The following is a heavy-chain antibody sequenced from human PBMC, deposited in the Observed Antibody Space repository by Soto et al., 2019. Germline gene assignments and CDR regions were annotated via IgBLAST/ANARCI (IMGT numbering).Heavy chain of an antibody. CDR1: GYTFTSYG. CDR3: ARFYIVVVVAAGDEAFDI. J-gene: IGHJ3*02. D-gene: IGHD2-15*01. Sequence: ASVKVSCKASGYTFTSYGISWVRQAPGQGLEWMGWISAYNGNTNYAQKLQGRVTMTTDTSTSTAYMELRSLRSDDTAVYYCARFYIVVVVAAGDEAFDIRGQGTMVTVSS. CDR2: ISAYNGNT. V-gene: IGHV1-18*01.